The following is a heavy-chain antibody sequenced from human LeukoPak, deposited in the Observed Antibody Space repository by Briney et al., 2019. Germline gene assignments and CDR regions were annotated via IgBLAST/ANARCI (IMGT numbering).Heavy chain of an antibody. Sequence: GGSLRLSCAASGFTFSSYWMSWVRQAPGKGLEWVANIKQDGSEKYYVDSVKGRFTISRGNAKNSLYLQMNSLRAEDTAVYYCARSGYDFWSGYPLSYYYYMDVWGKGTTVTVSS. J-gene: IGHJ6*03. V-gene: IGHV3-7*01. D-gene: IGHD3-3*01. CDR3: ARSGYDFWSGYPLSYYYYMDV. CDR2: IKQDGSEK. CDR1: GFTFSSYW.